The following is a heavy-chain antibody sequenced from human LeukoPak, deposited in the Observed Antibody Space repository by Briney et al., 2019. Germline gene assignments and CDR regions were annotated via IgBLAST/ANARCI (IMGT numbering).Heavy chain of an antibody. Sequence: SVKVSCKASGGTFSSYSISWVRQAPGQGLEWRGRIIPIFGTANYAQKFQGRVTITSDESTSTAYMELSSLRSEDTAVYYCARDPDYGDQGNAFDIWGQGTMVTVSS. CDR2: IIPIFGTA. CDR1: GGTFSSYS. CDR3: ARDPDYGDQGNAFDI. D-gene: IGHD4-17*01. V-gene: IGHV1-69*13. J-gene: IGHJ3*02.